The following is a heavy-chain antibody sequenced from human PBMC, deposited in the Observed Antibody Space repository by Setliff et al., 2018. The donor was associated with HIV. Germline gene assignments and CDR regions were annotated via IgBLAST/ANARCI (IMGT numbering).Heavy chain of an antibody. CDR2: ISADSIST. CDR3: VKPMGAEVFDY. D-gene: IGHD3-10*01. V-gene: IGHV3-23*01. Sequence: GESLKISCAASGFTFSSYAMSWVRQPPGKGLEWVSFISADSISTYFADSVKGRFTISRDNSKNTVSLQMNSLRAEDTAVYYCVKPMGAEVFDYWGQGTLVTVSS. CDR1: GFTFSSYA. J-gene: IGHJ4*02.